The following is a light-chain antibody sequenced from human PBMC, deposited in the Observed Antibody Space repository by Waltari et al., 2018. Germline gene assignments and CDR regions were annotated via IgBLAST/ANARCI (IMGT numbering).Light chain of an antibody. CDR2: EVT. V-gene: IGLV2-8*01. J-gene: IGLJ1*01. CDR1: SGAVGDHNF. Sequence: QSALTQPPSASGSPGQSVTISCTGTSGAVGDHNFVYWYQQHPGKAPQLIIYEVTARPSGVPDRFSGSKSGNTASLTVSGLQAEDEADYFCSSHAGSNNFVFGSGTKVSVL. CDR3: SSHAGSNNFV.